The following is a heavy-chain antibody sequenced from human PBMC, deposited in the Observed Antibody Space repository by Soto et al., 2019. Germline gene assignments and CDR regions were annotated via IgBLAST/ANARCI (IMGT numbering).Heavy chain of an antibody. D-gene: IGHD2-2*01. Sequence: SETLSLTCTVSGGSVSSGSYYWSWIRQPPGKGLEWIGYIYYSGSTNYNPSLKSRVTISVDTSKNQFSLKLSSVTAADTAVYYCARVDFNEHPNPAAIWFDPWGQGTLVTVSS. J-gene: IGHJ5*02. CDR2: IYYSGST. CDR3: ARVDFNEHPNPAAIWFDP. V-gene: IGHV4-61*01. CDR1: GGSVSSGSYY.